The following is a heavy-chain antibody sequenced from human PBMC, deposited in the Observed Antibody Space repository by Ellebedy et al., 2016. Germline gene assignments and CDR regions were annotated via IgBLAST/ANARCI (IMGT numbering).Heavy chain of an antibody. D-gene: IGHD2-15*01. J-gene: IGHJ4*02. CDR2: IYYSGST. V-gene: IGHV4-59*12. CDR1: GGSISSYY. Sequence: SETLSLXXTVSGGSISSYYWSWIRQPPGKGLEWIGYIYYSGSTNYNPSLKSRVTISVDTSKNQFSLKLSSVTAADTAVYYCAREVEQDGDYWGQGTLVTVSS. CDR3: AREVEQDGDY.